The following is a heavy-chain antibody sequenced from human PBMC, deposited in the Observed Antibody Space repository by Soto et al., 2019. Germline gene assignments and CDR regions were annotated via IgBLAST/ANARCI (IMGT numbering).Heavy chain of an antibody. V-gene: IGHV1-3*01. CDR1: GYTFTSYA. D-gene: IGHD3-3*01. CDR2: INAGNGNT. CDR3: AKTQITIFGVARDAFDI. Sequence: ASVKGCCKASGYTFTSYAMHWVRQAPGQRLEWMGWINAGNGNTKYSQKFQGRVTITRDTSASTAYMELSSLRSEDTAVYYCAKTQITIFGVARDAFDIWGQWTMVTVSS. J-gene: IGHJ3*02.